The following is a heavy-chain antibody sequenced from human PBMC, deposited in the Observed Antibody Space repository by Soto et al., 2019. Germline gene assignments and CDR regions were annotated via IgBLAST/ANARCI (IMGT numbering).Heavy chain of an antibody. V-gene: IGHV3-11*01. CDR3: ARRGARAPYDYDGMDV. Sequence: PGGSLRLSCAASGFTFSDYYMSWIRQAPGKGLEWVSYISSSGSTIYYADSVKGRFTISRDNAKNSLYLQMNSLRAEDTAVYYCARRGARAPYDYDGMDVWGQGTAVTVSS. D-gene: IGHD1-26*01. CDR2: ISSSGSTI. J-gene: IGHJ6*02. CDR1: GFTFSDYY.